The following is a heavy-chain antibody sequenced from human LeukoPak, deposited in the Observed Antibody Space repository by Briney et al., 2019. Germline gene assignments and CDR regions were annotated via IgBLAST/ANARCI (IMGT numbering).Heavy chain of an antibody. J-gene: IGHJ4*02. Sequence: SETLSLTCSVSGDSVISGLYYWTWVRQPTGKGLEWIGYVYHSGSTTYNPSLKSRVTISIDTSQNKFSLKLRSVTAADTAMYYCARGKYYGDSDFWGQGTLVIVSS. V-gene: IGHV4-61*01. CDR1: GDSVISGLYY. CDR3: ARGKYYGDSDF. D-gene: IGHD4-17*01. CDR2: VYHSGST.